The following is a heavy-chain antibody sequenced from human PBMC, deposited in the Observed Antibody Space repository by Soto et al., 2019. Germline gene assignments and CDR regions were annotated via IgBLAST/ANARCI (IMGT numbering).Heavy chain of an antibody. J-gene: IGHJ2*01. CDR2: IIPIFGTA. CDR3: ARGCSSTSCYTDWYFDL. Sequence: GASVKVSCRACGGTFSSYAISWVRQAPGQGLEWMGGIIPIFGTANYAQKFQGRVTITADKSTSTAYMELSSLRSEDTAVYYCARGCSSTSCYTDWYFDLWGRGTLVTVSS. CDR1: GGTFSSYA. V-gene: IGHV1-69*06. D-gene: IGHD2-2*02.